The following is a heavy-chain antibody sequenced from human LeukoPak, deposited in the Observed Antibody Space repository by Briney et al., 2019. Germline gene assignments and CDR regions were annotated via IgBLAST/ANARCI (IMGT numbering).Heavy chain of an antibody. D-gene: IGHD5-18*01. CDR1: GFSFDDYA. J-gene: IGHJ2*01. Sequence: GGSLRLSCAASGFSFDDYAMSWVRQAPGKGLEWVSGINWSGVSTGYADSVKGRFTISRDNTKNSLFLQSNSLRAEDTAFYYCAKGKDTLNPYWYFDVWGRGTLVSVSS. CDR3: AKGKDTLNPYWYFDV. CDR2: INWSGVST. V-gene: IGHV3-20*04.